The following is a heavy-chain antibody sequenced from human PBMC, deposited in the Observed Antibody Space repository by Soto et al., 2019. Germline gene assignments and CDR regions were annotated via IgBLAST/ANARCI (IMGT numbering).Heavy chain of an antibody. J-gene: IGHJ4*02. V-gene: IGHV3-7*01. CDR2: INGDGSAT. CDR3: ARGHSSHSL. D-gene: IGHD2-15*01. CDR1: GFPFKDFW. Sequence: EAQQVESGGGLVQPGGSLRLSCVASGFPFKDFWMSWVRQAPGKGLGWVANINGDGSATLYGDSGKGRVIISRDNARNSVFLDMNSLRVDDTGLYRWARGHSSHSLGGQGTLVTVAS.